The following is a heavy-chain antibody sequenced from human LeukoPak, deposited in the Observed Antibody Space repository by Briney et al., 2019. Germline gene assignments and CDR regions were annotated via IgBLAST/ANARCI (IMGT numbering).Heavy chain of an antibody. D-gene: IGHD1-1*01. V-gene: IGHV4-59*01. CDR2: VDHTGST. CDR1: DDSITMYY. Sequence: SSETLSLTCSVSDDSITMYYWTWIRQPPGKGLEWIGNVDHTGSTNFNPSLNGRVSISRDTTKNLFSLRLRSVTAADTAVYFCARGRVSSSTWYSTYYYYFYMDVWGKGTTVTVSS. CDR3: ARGRVSSSTWYSTYYYYFYMDV. J-gene: IGHJ6*03.